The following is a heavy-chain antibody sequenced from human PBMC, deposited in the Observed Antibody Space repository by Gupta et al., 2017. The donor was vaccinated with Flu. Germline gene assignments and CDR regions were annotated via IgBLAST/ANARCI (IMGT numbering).Heavy chain of an antibody. CDR3: ARMPELNGWFDP. J-gene: IGHJ5*02. D-gene: IGHD1-7*01. CDR2: ISYDGSNK. Sequence: YGSYAMHWVRQAPGKGLEWVAVISYDGSNKYYADSVKGRFTISRDNSKNTLYLQMNSLRAEDTAVYYCARMPELNGWFDPWGQGTLVTVSS. V-gene: IGHV3-30-3*01. CDR1: YGSYA.